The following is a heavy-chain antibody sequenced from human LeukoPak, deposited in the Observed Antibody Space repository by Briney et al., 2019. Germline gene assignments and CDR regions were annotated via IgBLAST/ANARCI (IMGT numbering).Heavy chain of an antibody. J-gene: IGHJ4*02. Sequence: GGSLRLSCAASGFTFSSYSMNWVRQAPGKGLEWVSSISSSSSYIYYADSVKGRFTISRDNAKNSLYLQMNSLRAADTAVYYCARGVTMVRDGSSYYFDYWGQGTLVTVSS. CDR1: GFTFSSYS. V-gene: IGHV3-21*01. CDR3: ARGVTMVRDGSSYYFDY. CDR2: ISSSSSYI. D-gene: IGHD3-10*01.